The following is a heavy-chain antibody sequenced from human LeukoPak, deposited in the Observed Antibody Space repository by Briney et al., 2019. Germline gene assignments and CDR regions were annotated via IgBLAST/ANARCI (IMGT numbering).Heavy chain of an antibody. V-gene: IGHV5-51*01. CDR1: GYIFTNYW. J-gene: IGHJ6*03. CDR2: IYPGDSDT. Sequence: GESLKISCKGSGYIFTNYWIGWVRQMPGKGLEWMGIIYPGDSDTRYSPSFQGQVTISADKSTNTGYLQWSTLKASDTAIYYCVRSPAVGYDKTGWYFYYMDVWGKGTTVTVSS. D-gene: IGHD1-1*01. CDR3: VRSPAVGYDKTGWYFYYMDV.